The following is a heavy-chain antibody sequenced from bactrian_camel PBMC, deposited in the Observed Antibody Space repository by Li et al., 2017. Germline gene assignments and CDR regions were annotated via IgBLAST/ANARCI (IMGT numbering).Heavy chain of an antibody. CDR3: AAFKNPLSRDCFALTVHGPSPGGNNW. CDR1: GNTYSINC. J-gene: IGHJ4*01. D-gene: IGHD3*01. CDR2: MTIGGDAT. Sequence: HVQLVESGGGSVQAGGSLRLSCVVSGNTYSINCMAWFRQAPGQEREGVASMTIGGDATYYADSVNGRFTISHDHAKKTLYLQMNSLKPEDTGMYYCAAFKNPLSRDCFALTVHGPSPGGNNWWGQGTQVTVS. V-gene: IGHV3S54*01.